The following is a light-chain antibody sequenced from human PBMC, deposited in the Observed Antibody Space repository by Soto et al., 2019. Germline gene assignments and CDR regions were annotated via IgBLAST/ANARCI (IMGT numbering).Light chain of an antibody. CDR3: QHYGRSAYT. Sequence: EIVLTQSPGTLSLSPGERSTLSCRASQSVISNYLAWYQQKPGQAPRLLIYGASSRATGIPDRFSGSGSGRDFTLNISRLEPEDFAVYYCQHYGRSAYTFGQGTTLEIK. CDR1: QSVISNY. V-gene: IGKV3-20*01. CDR2: GAS. J-gene: IGKJ2*01.